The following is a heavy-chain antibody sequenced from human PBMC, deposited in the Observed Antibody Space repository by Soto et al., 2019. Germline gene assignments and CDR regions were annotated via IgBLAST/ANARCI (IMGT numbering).Heavy chain of an antibody. V-gene: IGHV3-33*01. Sequence: PGGSLRLSFAASGFTFSSYGMHWVSQDPGKGLEWVAVIWYDGSNKYYADSVKGRFTISRDNAKNTLYLQMNSLRAEDTAVYYCAREDSIIIPAVSDFWGQGTLVTVSS. CDR2: IWYDGSNK. J-gene: IGHJ4*02. CDR1: GFTFSSYG. D-gene: IGHD2-2*01. CDR3: AREDSIIIPAVSDF.